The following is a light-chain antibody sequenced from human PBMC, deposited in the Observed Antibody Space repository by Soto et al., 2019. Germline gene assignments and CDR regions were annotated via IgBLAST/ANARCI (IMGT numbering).Light chain of an antibody. J-gene: IGKJ4*02. CDR2: GAS. CDR3: QQYCNSPET. CDR1: QNILSSSSNKNS. Sequence: DTVLPQSLATLAVYLVVRATTNCKYSQNILSSSSNKNSLAWYQQKPGQPPQLLIYGASTRDSGVPDRFSGGGSGTDFTLTISTLQAEDVAVYYCQQYCNSPETFGGGTKVDIK. V-gene: IGKV4-1*01.